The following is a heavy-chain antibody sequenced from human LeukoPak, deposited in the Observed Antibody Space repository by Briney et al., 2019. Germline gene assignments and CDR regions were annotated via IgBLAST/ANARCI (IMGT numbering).Heavy chain of an antibody. CDR2: ISSSGSTI. CDR3: ANPFSYDSIDY. CDR1: GFTFSSYE. Sequence: GGSLRLSCAASGFTFSSYEMNWVRQAPGKGLEWVSYISSSGSTIYYADSVKGRFTISRDNAKNSLYLQMNSLRVEDTAFYYCANPFSYDSIDYWGQGTLVTVSS. V-gene: IGHV3-48*03. D-gene: IGHD3-22*01. J-gene: IGHJ4*02.